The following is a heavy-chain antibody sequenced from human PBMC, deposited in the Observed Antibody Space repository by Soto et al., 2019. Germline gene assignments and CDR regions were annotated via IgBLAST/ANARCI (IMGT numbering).Heavy chain of an antibody. D-gene: IGHD5-12*01. V-gene: IGHV3-30-3*02. Sequence: QVQPVESGGGVVQPGRSLRLSCVVSGFTFRSYAMHWVRQAPGKGLEWVAVISNDGNNNYHADSVKGRLTISRDNSKNTLYLHMDSLRAEDTALYYCSRFVGYGGSEYYFDNWGQGIQVIVST. CDR2: ISNDGNNN. CDR1: GFTFRSYA. J-gene: IGHJ4*02. CDR3: SRFVGYGGSEYYFDN.